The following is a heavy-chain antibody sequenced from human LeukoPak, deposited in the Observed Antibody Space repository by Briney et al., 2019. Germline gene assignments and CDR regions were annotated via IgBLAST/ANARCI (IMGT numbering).Heavy chain of an antibody. CDR2: MNPNSGNT. V-gene: IGHV1-8*02. J-gene: IGHJ1*01. Sequence: ASVKVSCKASGGTFSSYAINWVRQAPGQGLEWMGWMNPNSGNTGYAQKFQGRVTMTRNTSISTAYMELSSLRSEDTAVYSCARGPLSTQYFQHWGQGTLVTVSS. CDR1: GGTFSSYA. CDR3: ARGPLSTQYFQH.